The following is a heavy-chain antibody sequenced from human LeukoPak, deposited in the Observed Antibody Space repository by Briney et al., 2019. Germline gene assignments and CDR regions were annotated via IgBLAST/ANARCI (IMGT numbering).Heavy chain of an antibody. CDR3: AKESRASSGSSISFDY. V-gene: IGHV1-46*01. D-gene: IGHD1-26*01. Sequence: GASVKVSCKASGDTFTSYFMHWGRRAPGQGLEGMGIINPSGGTTGYAQKSQGRVTVTMDKSPSTVYMELSSLRLEDTAVYYCAKESRASSGSSISFDYWGQGTLVTVSS. CDR1: GDTFTSYF. J-gene: IGHJ4*02. CDR2: INPSGGTT.